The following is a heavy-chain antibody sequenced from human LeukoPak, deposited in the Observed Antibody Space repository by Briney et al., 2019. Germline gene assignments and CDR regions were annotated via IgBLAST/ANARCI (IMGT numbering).Heavy chain of an antibody. CDR2: ISGSGGST. CDR1: GFTFSSYA. CDR3: AKDPRGCSGGSCYLH. J-gene: IGHJ4*02. Sequence: GGSLRLSCAASGFTFSSYAMSWVRQAPGKGLEWGSAISGSGGSTYNADSVKGRFTISRDNSKSTLYLQMNSLRAEDTAVYYCAKDPRGCSGGSCYLHWGQGTLVTVSS. D-gene: IGHD2-15*01. V-gene: IGHV3-23*01.